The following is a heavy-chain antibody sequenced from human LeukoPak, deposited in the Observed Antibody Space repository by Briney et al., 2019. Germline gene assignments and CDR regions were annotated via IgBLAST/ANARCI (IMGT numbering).Heavy chain of an antibody. D-gene: IGHD6-19*01. CDR1: GGTLSSYA. V-gene: IGHV1-69*04. CDR2: IIPILGIA. CDR3: ARAGYSSGWYGGFDY. J-gene: IGHJ4*02. Sequence: SVKVSCKASGGTLSSYAISWVRQAPGQGLELMGRIIPILGIANYAQKFQGRVTITADKSTSTAYMELSSLRSEDTAVYYCARAGYSSGWYGGFDYWGQGTLVTVSS.